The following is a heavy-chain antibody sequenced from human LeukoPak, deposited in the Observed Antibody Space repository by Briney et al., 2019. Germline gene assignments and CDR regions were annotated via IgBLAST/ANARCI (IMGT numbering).Heavy chain of an antibody. CDR3: ARSGYSYGPYRGGNAFDI. V-gene: IGHV4-39*07. CDR1: GGSISSSSYY. J-gene: IGHJ3*02. D-gene: IGHD5-18*01. Sequence: PSETLFLTCTVSGGSISSSSYYWGWIRQPPGKGLEWIGSIYYSGSTYYNPSLKSRVTISVDTSKNQFSLKLSSVTAADTAVYYCARSGYSYGPYRGGNAFDIWGQGTMVTVSS. CDR2: IYYSGST.